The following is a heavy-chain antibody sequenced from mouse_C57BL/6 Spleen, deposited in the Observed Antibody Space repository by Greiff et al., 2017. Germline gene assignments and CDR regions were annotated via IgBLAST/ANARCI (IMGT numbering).Heavy chain of an antibody. CDR3: TTAHYSNYEDYAMDY. CDR2: IDPENGDT. J-gene: IGHJ4*01. V-gene: IGHV14-4*01. CDR1: GFNIKDDY. Sequence: VQLQQSGAELVRPGASVKLSCTASGFNIKDDYMHWVKQRPEQGLEWIGWIDPENGDTEYASKFQGKATITADTSSNTAYLQLSSLTSEDTAVYYCTTAHYSNYEDYAMDYWGQGTSVTVSS. D-gene: IGHD2-5*01.